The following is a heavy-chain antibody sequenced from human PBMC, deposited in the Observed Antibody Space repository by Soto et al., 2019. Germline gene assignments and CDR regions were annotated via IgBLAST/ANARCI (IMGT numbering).Heavy chain of an antibody. D-gene: IGHD2-21*01. V-gene: IGHV4-31*03. CDR3: ARLRIATNNYKWFDP. CDR1: GAALNSGNYY. CDR2: IYVTGAV. Sequence: KPSETLSLTCSVSGAALNSGNYYWSWIRQVPGEGLEWIGHIYVTGAVDYNPSLRDRITISQDTSEGQFSLNLRLVTAADTAVYYCARLRIATNNYKWFDPWGQGTLVTVSS. J-gene: IGHJ5*02.